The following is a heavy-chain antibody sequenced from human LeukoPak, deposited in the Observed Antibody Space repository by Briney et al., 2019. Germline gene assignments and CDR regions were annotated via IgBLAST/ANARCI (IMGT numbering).Heavy chain of an antibody. J-gene: IGHJ5*02. CDR3: ARDISWDGAPGNWFDP. CDR1: GGSISSGGYY. Sequence: SETLSLTCTVSGGSISSGGYYWSWIRQHPGKGLEWIGYIYYSGSTYYNPSLKSRVTISVDTSKNQLSLKLGSVTAADTAVYYCARDISWDGAPGNWFDPWGRGTLVTVSS. CDR2: IYYSGST. D-gene: IGHD4-17*01. V-gene: IGHV4-31*03.